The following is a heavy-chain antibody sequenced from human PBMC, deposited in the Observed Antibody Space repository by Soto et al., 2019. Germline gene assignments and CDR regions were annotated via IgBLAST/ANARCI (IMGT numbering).Heavy chain of an antibody. V-gene: IGHV4-4*02. CDR1: GGSISSSNW. J-gene: IGHJ4*02. CDR2: IYHSGST. Sequence: SETLSLTCAVSGGSISSSNWWSWVRQPPGKGLEWIGEIYHSGSTNYNPSRKSRVTISVDKSKNQFSLKLSSVTAADTAVYYCARGGSGDLIRGWCVLDYWGQGTLVTVSS. CDR3: ARGGSGDLIRGWCVLDY. D-gene: IGHD2-8*01.